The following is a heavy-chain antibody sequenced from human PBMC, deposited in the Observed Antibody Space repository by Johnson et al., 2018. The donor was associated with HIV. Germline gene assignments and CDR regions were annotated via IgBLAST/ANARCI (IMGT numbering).Heavy chain of an antibody. CDR3: VKERQLVRSFDI. CDR1: GFIFSNYW. V-gene: IGHV3-30*18. J-gene: IGHJ3*02. D-gene: IGHD6-6*01. Sequence: QVQLVESGGGLVQPGGSLRLSCEASGFIFSNYWMTWVRQAPGEGLEWVGVMSYDGSKENYADSVKVRFTVSRDNTKNTLFLEMNSLRPEDTAVYYCVKERQLVRSFDIWGQGTMVTVSS. CDR2: MSYDGSKE.